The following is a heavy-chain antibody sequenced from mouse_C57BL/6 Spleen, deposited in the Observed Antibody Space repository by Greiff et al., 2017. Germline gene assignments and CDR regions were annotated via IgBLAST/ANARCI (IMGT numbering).Heavy chain of an antibody. CDR2: IDPSDSET. CDR1: GYTFTSYW. J-gene: IGHJ1*03. V-gene: IGHV1-52*01. Sequence: QVQLQQPGAELVRPGSSVKLSCKASGYTFTSYWMHWVKQRPIQGLEWIGNIDPSDSETHYNQKFKDKATLTVDKSSSTAYMQLSILTSEDSAVYYCARSYDYDRSYWYFDVWGTGTTVTVSS. CDR3: ARSYDYDRSYWYFDV. D-gene: IGHD2-4*01.